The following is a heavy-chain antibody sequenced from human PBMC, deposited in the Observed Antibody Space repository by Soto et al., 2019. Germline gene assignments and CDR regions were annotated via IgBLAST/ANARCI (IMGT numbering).Heavy chain of an antibody. J-gene: IGHJ6*02. CDR1: GYNFANYG. Sequence: QVQLVQSEAEVKKPGASLKVSCRASGYNFANYGISWVRQAPGQGLAWMGWISAHNGDTKYAQKVQGRVTMTADTSTSTAYIEMWSMRSADTAVYYCARDAAYNYFWGGVMELYAYNMDVWGQGTTVTV. CDR2: ISAHNGDT. V-gene: IGHV1-18*01. D-gene: IGHD3-3*01. CDR3: ARDAAYNYFWGGVMELYAYNMDV.